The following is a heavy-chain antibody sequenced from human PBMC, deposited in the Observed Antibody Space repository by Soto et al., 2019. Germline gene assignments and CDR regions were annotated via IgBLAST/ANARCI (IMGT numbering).Heavy chain of an antibody. Sequence: ASVKVSCKASGGTFSSYAISWVRQAPGQGLEWMGGIIPIFGTANYAQKFQGRVTITADESTSTAYMELSSLRSEDTAVYYCASDHAAMVRGLQERAQSPYYGMDVWGQGTTVTVSS. CDR3: ASDHAAMVRGLQERAQSPYYGMDV. D-gene: IGHD3-10*01. J-gene: IGHJ6*02. CDR1: GGTFSSYA. CDR2: IIPIFGTA. V-gene: IGHV1-69*13.